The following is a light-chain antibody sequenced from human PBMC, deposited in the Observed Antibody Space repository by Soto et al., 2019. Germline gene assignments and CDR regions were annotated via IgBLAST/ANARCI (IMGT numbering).Light chain of an antibody. CDR3: QQRSNWPIT. CDR1: QSVSSY. CDR2: DAS. V-gene: IGKV3-11*01. Sequence: EIVLTQSPATLSLSPGERATLSCSASQSVSSYLAWYQQKPGQAPRLLIYDASNRATGIPARFSGSGYGTNCTLTISSLEPEGFAVYYCQQRSNWPITFGQGTRLDIK. J-gene: IGKJ5*01.